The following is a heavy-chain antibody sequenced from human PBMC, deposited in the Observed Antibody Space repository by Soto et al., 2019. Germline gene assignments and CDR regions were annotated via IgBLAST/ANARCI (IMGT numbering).Heavy chain of an antibody. CDR2: IYYSGST. CDR3: ARDDMERGYDSSGPTLSFDI. Sequence: QVQLQESGPGLVKPSQTLSLTCTVSGGSISSGGYYWSWIRQHPGKGLEWIGYIYYSGSTYYNPSLKSRVTISVDSSRSQFYLKLSSVTAADTAVYYCARDDMERGYDSSGPTLSFDIWGQGTMVTVSS. D-gene: IGHD3-22*01. CDR1: GGSISSGGYY. J-gene: IGHJ3*02. V-gene: IGHV4-31*03.